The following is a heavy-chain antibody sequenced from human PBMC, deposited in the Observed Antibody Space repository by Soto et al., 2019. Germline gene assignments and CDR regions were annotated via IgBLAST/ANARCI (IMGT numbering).Heavy chain of an antibody. Sequence: ASVKVSCKASGYTFTSYYMHWVRQAPGQGLEWMGIINPSGGSTSYAQKFQGRVTMTRDKSTSAVDMELSSLRSEDTAVYYCARDLRFNTPGYSSGWANHDAFDIWGQGTMVTVSS. CDR3: ARDLRFNTPGYSSGWANHDAFDI. CDR2: INPSGGST. D-gene: IGHD6-19*01. J-gene: IGHJ3*02. CDR1: GYTFTSYY. V-gene: IGHV1-46*03.